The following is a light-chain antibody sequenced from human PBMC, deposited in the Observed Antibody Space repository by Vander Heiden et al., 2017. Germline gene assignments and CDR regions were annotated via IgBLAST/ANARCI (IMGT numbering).Light chain of an antibody. Sequence: LMITPPPATLSASAGQRATITCKASQSVRSNLTWYQQKPGQAPRLLIYGASTRATGIPARFSGSGSGTEFTLTISSLQSEDFAVYYCQQYNHWPRTFGQGTKVEIK. CDR3: QQYNHWPRT. CDR1: QSVRSN. V-gene: IGKV3-15*01. CDR2: GAS. J-gene: IGKJ1*01.